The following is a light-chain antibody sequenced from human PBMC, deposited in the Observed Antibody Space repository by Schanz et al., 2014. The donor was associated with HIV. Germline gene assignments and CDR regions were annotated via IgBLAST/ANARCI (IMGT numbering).Light chain of an antibody. CDR1: KSDVGGYDY. CDR3: SSYTTTNTWL. J-gene: IGLJ3*02. CDR2: DVN. Sequence: QSALTQPASVSGAPGQSITISCTGTKSDVGGYDYAPRDQHHPGKAPKLIIYDVNYRPSGSSNRFSGSKSGSTASLAIFGLQAEDEADYYCSSYTTTNTWLFGGGTKLTVL. V-gene: IGLV2-14*03.